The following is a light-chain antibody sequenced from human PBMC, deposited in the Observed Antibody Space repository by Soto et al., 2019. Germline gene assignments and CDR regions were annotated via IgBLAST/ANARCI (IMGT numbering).Light chain of an antibody. CDR2: DVS. V-gene: IGKV3-11*02. Sequence: EIVLTQSPATLSLSPGERATLSCRASQSVSSYLAWYQQKPGQAPRLVIYDVSSRATGVPPRFSGSGSGRDFTLTISSLEPEDFAFYYCLQRSTWYPFGQGTKLEIK. CDR1: QSVSSY. CDR3: LQRSTWYP. J-gene: IGKJ2*01.